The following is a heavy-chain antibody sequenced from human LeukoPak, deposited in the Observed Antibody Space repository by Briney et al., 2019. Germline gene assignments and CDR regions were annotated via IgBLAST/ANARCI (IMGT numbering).Heavy chain of an antibody. CDR1: GGSISSSSYY. CDR2: IYYSGTT. Sequence: KASETLSLTCTVSGGSISSSSYYGGWIRQPPGKGLEWIGTIYYSGTTYYNPSLKSRVTISPDTSKNHFSLKLSSVTAADTAVYYCARPGHSYYYMDVWGKGTTVTVSS. CDR3: ARPGHSYYYMDV. D-gene: IGHD1-1*01. V-gene: IGHV4-39*02. J-gene: IGHJ6*03.